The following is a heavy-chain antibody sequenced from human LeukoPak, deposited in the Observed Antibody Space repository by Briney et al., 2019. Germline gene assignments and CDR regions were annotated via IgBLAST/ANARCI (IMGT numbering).Heavy chain of an antibody. CDR3: ARRGDSSSSLDP. D-gene: IGHD6-6*01. V-gene: IGHV5-10-1*01. CDR2: IDPSDSYT. CDR1: GYSFTSYW. Sequence: RGESLKISCKGSGYSFTSYWISWVRQMPGKGLEWMGRIDPSDSYTNYSPSFQGHVTISADKSISTAYLQWSSLKASDTAMYYCARRGDSSSSLDPWGQGTLVTVSS. J-gene: IGHJ5*02.